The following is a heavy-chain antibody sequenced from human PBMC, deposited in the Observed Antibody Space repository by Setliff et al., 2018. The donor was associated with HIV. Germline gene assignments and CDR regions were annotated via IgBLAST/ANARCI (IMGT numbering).Heavy chain of an antibody. V-gene: IGHV4-4*07. D-gene: IGHD3-10*01. CDR1: GGSFGDYH. Sequence: SETLSLTCTISGGSFGDYHWSWIRQPAGRGLEWIGRIFRSGTTDYKFSLKSRVTISIDTSRNHFSLRLTSVNAEDTAVYYCARDSHYSGLGSYGPWGPGTLVTVSS. CDR3: ARDSHYSGLGSYGP. CDR2: IFRSGTT. J-gene: IGHJ5*02.